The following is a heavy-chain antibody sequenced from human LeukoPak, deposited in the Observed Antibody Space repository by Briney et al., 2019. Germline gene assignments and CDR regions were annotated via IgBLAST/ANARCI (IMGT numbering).Heavy chain of an antibody. CDR3: ARGYYYDSSGYFLGTFDY. CDR1: GGTFSSYA. CDR2: IIPIFGTA. Sequence: PVASVKVSCKASGGTFSSYAISWVRQAPGQGLGWMGGIIPIFGTANYAQKFQGRVTITTDESTSTAYMELSSLRSEDTAVYDCARGYYYDSSGYFLGTFDYWGQGTLVTVSS. V-gene: IGHV1-69*05. J-gene: IGHJ4*02. D-gene: IGHD3-22*01.